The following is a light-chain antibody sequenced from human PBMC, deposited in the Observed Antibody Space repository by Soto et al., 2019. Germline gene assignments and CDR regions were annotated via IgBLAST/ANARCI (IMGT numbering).Light chain of an antibody. V-gene: IGKV1-27*01. CDR1: QGISNY. Sequence: DIQMTQSPSSLSASVGDRVTITCRASQGISNYLAWYQQKPGKVPKLLIYAASTLQSEVPSRFSGSGSRTDFTLTISSLQPEDVATYYCQKYNSAARTFGGGTKAEIK. CDR2: AAS. J-gene: IGKJ4*01. CDR3: QKYNSAART.